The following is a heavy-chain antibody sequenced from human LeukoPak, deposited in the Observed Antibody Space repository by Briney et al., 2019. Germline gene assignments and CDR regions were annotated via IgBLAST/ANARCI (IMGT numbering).Heavy chain of an antibody. D-gene: IGHD2-2*01. Sequence: SETLSLTCTVSGGSISSYYWSWIRQPPGKGLEWIGYIYYSGSTNYNPSLKSRDTISVDTSKNQFSLKLSSVTAADTAVYYCARCSSTSCYYVYWGQGTLVTVSS. J-gene: IGHJ4*02. V-gene: IGHV4-59*01. CDR2: IYYSGST. CDR1: GGSISSYY. CDR3: ARCSSTSCYYVY.